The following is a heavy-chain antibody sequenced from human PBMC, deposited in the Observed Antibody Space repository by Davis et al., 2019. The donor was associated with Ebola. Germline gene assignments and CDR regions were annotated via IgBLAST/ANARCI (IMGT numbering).Heavy chain of an antibody. CDR2: MTHSGGRT. Sequence: GESLKISCAVPGFTFRRYGMSRVRQAPGKGLEWVLSMTHSGGRTFFADPLQGRFTVSRDYFNDTLYLQMNSLRVEDTAVYYFAREGDYYGSESHRDGFDIWGRGTMVAVSS. CDR3: AREGDYYGSESHRDGFDI. J-gene: IGHJ3*02. D-gene: IGHD3-10*01. CDR1: GFTFRRYG. V-gene: IGHV3-23*01.